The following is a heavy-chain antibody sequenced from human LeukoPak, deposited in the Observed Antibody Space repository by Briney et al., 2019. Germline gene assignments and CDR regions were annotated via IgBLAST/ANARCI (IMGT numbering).Heavy chain of an antibody. CDR1: GGTFSSYA. J-gene: IGHJ5*02. Sequence: GASVTVSCKASGGTFSSYAISWVRQAPGQGLEWMGGIIPIFGTANYAQKFQGRVTITADESTSTAYMELSSLRSEDTAVYYCARETQYSSSSRWFDPWGQGTLVTVSS. D-gene: IGHD6-6*01. V-gene: IGHV1-69*13. CDR2: IIPIFGTA. CDR3: ARETQYSSSSRWFDP.